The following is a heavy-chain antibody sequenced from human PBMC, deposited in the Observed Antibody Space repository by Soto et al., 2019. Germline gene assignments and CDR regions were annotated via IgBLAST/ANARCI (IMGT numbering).Heavy chain of an antibody. Sequence: SETLSLTCAVSGDSISSSNWWSWVRQPPGKGLEWIGEIYHSGSTNYNPSLKSRVTISVDKSKNQYSLKLTSVTAADTAVYYCARDVYHRRPYFDYWGQGTLVTVS. J-gene: IGHJ4*02. CDR1: GDSISSSNW. CDR2: IYHSGST. V-gene: IGHV4-4*02. CDR3: ARDVYHRRPYFDY. D-gene: IGHD6-25*01.